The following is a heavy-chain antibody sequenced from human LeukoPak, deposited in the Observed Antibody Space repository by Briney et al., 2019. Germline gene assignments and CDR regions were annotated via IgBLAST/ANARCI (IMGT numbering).Heavy chain of an antibody. CDR2: IYHSGST. D-gene: IGHD6-19*01. CDR1: GDSVTSSRFN. J-gene: IGHJ4*02. Sequence: SETLSLTCTVSGDSVTSSRFNWGWVRQTPGKGLEWIGYIYHSGSTYYNPSLKSRVTISVDRSKNQFSLKLSSVTAADTAVYYCARDSVAGDRATDYWGQGTLVTVSS. CDR3: ARDSVAGDRATDY. V-gene: IGHV4-39*07.